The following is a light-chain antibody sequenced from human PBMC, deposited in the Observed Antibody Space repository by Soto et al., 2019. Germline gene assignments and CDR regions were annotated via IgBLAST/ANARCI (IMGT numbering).Light chain of an antibody. V-gene: IGLV2-23*03. J-gene: IGLJ2*01. CDR2: EGS. Sequence: QSVLTQPASVSGSPGQSITISCTGTSSDVGSYNLVSWYQQHPGKAPKLMIYEGSKRPSGVSNRFSGSKSGNTASLTISGLQAEEEADYCCCSYAGSSTFVVFGGGTKLTVL. CDR1: SSDVGSYNL. CDR3: CSYAGSSTFVV.